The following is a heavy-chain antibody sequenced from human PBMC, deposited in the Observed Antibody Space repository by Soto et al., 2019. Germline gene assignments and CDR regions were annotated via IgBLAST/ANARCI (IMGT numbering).Heavy chain of an antibody. J-gene: IGHJ5*02. D-gene: IGHD2-15*01. CDR2: IYFTGNT. CDR1: GGSITSSSHF. CDR3: AGQTFVIAGASYGRSNWFDV. V-gene: IGHV4-39*01. Sequence: SETLSLTCTASGGSITSSSHFWGWVRQPPGKGLEWIGTIYFTGNTYYTPSLKSRLTMSIDTSKNEFSLRLNSVTAADTPVYYCAGQTFVIAGASYGRSNWFDVWGPGTLVTVSS.